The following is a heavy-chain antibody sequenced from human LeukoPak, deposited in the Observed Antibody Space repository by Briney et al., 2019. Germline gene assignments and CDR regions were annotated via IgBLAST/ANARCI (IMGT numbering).Heavy chain of an antibody. Sequence: GGSLRLSCAASRFTFSSYAMSWVRQAPGKGLEWVSAISGSGGSTYYADSVKGRFTISRDNSKNTLYLQMNSLRAEDTAVYYCARFALWDCSSTSCPDYWGQGTLVTVSS. CDR2: ISGSGGST. J-gene: IGHJ4*02. CDR1: RFTFSSYA. V-gene: IGHV3-23*01. D-gene: IGHD2-2*01. CDR3: ARFALWDCSSTSCPDY.